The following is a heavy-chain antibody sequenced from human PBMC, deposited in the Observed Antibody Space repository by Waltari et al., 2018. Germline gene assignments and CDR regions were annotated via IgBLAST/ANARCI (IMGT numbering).Heavy chain of an antibody. V-gene: IGHV3-23*04. D-gene: IGHD5-18*01. J-gene: IGHJ4*02. Sequence: EVQLVESGGGLVQPGGSVRRSCAASGFTFSGYGMNWVRQAAGKGLEWVSGISGSGGNTYYADSVKGRFTISRDNSKSTLSLQMNSVRADDTAVYYCARGAAYSRFDYWGQGTLVIVSS. CDR1: GFTFSGYG. CDR2: ISGSGGNT. CDR3: ARGAAYSRFDY.